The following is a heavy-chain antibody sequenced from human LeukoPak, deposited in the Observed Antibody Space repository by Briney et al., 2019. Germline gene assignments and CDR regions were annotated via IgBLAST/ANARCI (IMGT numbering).Heavy chain of an antibody. CDR2: ISGSGGST. D-gene: IGHD6-13*01. J-gene: IGHJ4*02. CDR3: AKGETPPYSSSWYDY. CDR1: GFTFSSYA. V-gene: IGHV3-23*01. Sequence: GGSLRLSCAASGFTFSSYAMSWVRQAPGKGLEWVSAISGSGGSTYYADSVKGRFTISRDNSKNTLYLQMNSLRAEDTAVYYCAKGETPPYSSSWYDYWGQGTLVTVSS.